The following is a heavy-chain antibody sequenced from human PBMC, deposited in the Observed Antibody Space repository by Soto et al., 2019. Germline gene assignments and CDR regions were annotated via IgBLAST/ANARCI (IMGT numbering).Heavy chain of an antibody. J-gene: IGHJ4*02. Sequence: EVQLLESGGGLVQPGGSLRLSFAASGFTFSSYAMSWVRQAPGKGLEWVSAISGSGGSTYYADSVKGRFTISRDNSKNTLYLQMNSLRAEDTAVYYCAKDSGGDLEPPTSFDYWGQGTLVTVSS. D-gene: IGHD2-21*02. CDR3: AKDSGGDLEPPTSFDY. V-gene: IGHV3-23*01. CDR2: ISGSGGST. CDR1: GFTFSSYA.